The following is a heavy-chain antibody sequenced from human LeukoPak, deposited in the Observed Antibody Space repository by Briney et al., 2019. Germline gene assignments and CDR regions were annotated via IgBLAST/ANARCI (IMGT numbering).Heavy chain of an antibody. V-gene: IGHV3-30*18. CDR3: AEGGGGATNLYYFDY. CDR1: GFTFSSYG. Sequence: QPGRSLRLSCAASGFTFSSYGMHWVRQAPGKGLEWVAVISYDGSNKYYADSVKGRFTISRDNSKNTLYLQMNSLRAEDTAVYYCAEGGGGATNLYYFDYWGQGTLVTVSS. CDR2: ISYDGSNK. J-gene: IGHJ4*02. D-gene: IGHD1-26*01.